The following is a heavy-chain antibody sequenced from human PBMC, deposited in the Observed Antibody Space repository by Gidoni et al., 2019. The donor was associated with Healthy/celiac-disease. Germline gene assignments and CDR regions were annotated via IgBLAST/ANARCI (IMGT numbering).Heavy chain of an antibody. Sequence: QVQLVESGGGVVQPGRSLRLSCAAAGFPFSSCGMPWVRQAQGKGLEGVAVISYDGSNKYYADSVKGRFTISRDNSKNTLYLQMNSLRAEDTAVYYCAKDRGVGASSPGQNWFDPWGQGTLVTVSS. CDR2: ISYDGSNK. V-gene: IGHV3-30*18. D-gene: IGHD1-26*01. CDR3: AKDRGVGASSPGQNWFDP. J-gene: IGHJ5*02. CDR1: GFPFSSCG.